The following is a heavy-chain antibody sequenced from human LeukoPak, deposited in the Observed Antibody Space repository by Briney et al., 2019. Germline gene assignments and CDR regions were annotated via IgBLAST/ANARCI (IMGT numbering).Heavy chain of an antibody. D-gene: IGHD3-10*02. CDR2: IKQDGSEK. V-gene: IGHV3-7*01. CDR1: GFSFSNYL. Sequence: GGSLRLSCAASGFSFSNYLMSWVRQAPGKGLEWVANIKQDGSEKYYVDSVRGRFTVSRDNAKNLLYLQMNSLRAEDTAVYYCAELGITMIGGVWGKGTTVTISS. CDR3: AELGITMIGGV. J-gene: IGHJ6*04.